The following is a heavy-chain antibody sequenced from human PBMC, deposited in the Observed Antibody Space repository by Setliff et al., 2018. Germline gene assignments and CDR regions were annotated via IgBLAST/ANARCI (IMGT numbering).Heavy chain of an antibody. CDR3: VREGVDRRSSTDYRYYMDV. CDR1: GATFSSYG. CDR2: TIPMFGTT. J-gene: IGHJ6*03. Sequence: SVKVSCMASGATFSSYGISWVRQAPGQGLEWMGGTIPMFGTTEYAQKFQGRLTIITDESTNTAFMQLSSLRSDDTAVYYCVREGVDRRSSTDYRYYMDVWGKGTTVTVSS. V-gene: IGHV1-69*05. D-gene: IGHD6-6*01.